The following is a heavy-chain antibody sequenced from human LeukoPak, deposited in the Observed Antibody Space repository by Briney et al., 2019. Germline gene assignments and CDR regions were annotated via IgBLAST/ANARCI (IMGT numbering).Heavy chain of an antibody. D-gene: IGHD6-19*01. V-gene: IGHV3-23*01. Sequence: GGSLRLSCAASGFTFNSFALTWVRQAPGRGLEWVSAINVRGDATFYAESVRGRFTISRDNSKNTLYLQMNSLGAEDRALYYCAKDYRYGSAWGPGTLVVVSS. CDR3: AKDYRYGSA. J-gene: IGHJ5*02. CDR1: GFTFNSFA. CDR2: INVRGDAT.